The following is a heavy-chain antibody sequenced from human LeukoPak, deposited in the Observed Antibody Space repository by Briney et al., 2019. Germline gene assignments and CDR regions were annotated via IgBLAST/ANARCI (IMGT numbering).Heavy chain of an antibody. CDR2: IHHTGST. J-gene: IGHJ4*02. CDR3: ARDRDYHDSSGCKDY. CDR1: NYSISTYDY. Sequence: SETLSLTCTASNYSISTYDYWAWIRQPPGKGLEWIGSIHHTGSTHYNPSLKSRVAISVDTSKNQFSLKLSSVTAADTALYYCARDRDYHDSSGCKDYWGQGTLVTVSS. V-gene: IGHV4-38-2*02. D-gene: IGHD3-22*01.